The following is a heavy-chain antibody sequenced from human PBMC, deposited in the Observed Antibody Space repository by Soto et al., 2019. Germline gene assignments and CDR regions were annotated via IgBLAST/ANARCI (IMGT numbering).Heavy chain of an antibody. CDR1: GFTFSSYS. CDR3: ATNESSNTYGMDA. CDR2: ISSSSFSI. J-gene: IGHJ6*02. Sequence: EVQLVESGGGLVKPGGSLRLSCAASGFTFSSYSMNWVRQAPGKGLEWVSSISSSSFSINYADSVKGRFSISRDNAQNTLHLQMRILRAEDTPVYFCATNESSNTYGMDAVGQGTTVTVSS. D-gene: IGHD6-6*01. V-gene: IGHV3-21*02.